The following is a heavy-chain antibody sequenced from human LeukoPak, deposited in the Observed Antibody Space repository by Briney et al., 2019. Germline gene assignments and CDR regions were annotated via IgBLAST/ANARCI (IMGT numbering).Heavy chain of an antibody. CDR3: ARHTGNMVRGVIVYYYYYMDV. CDR1: GGSFSGYY. CDR2: INHSGST. J-gene: IGHJ6*03. D-gene: IGHD3-10*01. Sequence: PSETLSLTCAVYGGSFSGYYWSWIRQPPGKGLEWIGEINHSGSTNYNPSLKSRVTISVDTSKNQFSLKLSSVTAADTAVYYCARHTGNMVRGVIVYYYYYMDVWGKGTTVTISS. V-gene: IGHV4-34*01.